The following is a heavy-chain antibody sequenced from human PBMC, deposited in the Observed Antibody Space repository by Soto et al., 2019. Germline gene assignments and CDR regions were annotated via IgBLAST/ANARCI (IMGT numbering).Heavy chain of an antibody. CDR3: VRGAAGAYYHDY. V-gene: IGHV3-74*01. CDR2: IKGDGSRT. Sequence: EVQLVESGGGLVQPGGSLRLSCAASGFTFSRYWMHWVRQVPGKGLVWVSRIKGDGSRTAYADSVKGRFTISRDNAENTVYLQMNSLRGEDTAVYYCVRGAAGAYYHDYWGQGTLVTVSS. CDR1: GFTFSRYW. J-gene: IGHJ4*02. D-gene: IGHD3-22*01.